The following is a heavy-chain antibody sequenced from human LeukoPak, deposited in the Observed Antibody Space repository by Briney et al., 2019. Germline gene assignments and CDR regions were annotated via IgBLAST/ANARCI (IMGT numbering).Heavy chain of an antibody. CDR3: ARVLPYGDYDYYFDY. CDR2: ISSSGSTI. J-gene: IGHJ4*02. Sequence: GGSLRLSCAASGFTFSSYEMNWVRQAPGKGLEWVSYISSSGSTIYYADSMKGRFTISRDNAKNSLYLQMNSLRAEDTAVYYCARVLPYGDYDYYFDYWGQGTLVTVSS. D-gene: IGHD4-17*01. V-gene: IGHV3-48*03. CDR1: GFTFSSYE.